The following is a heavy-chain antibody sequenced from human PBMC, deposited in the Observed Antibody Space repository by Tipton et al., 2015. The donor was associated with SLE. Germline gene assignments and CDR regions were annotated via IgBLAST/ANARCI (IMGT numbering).Heavy chain of an antibody. V-gene: IGHV4-38-2*02. CDR1: GYSVSSGCY. J-gene: IGHJ3*01. Sequence: TLSLTCSVSGYSVSSGCYWGWIRQPPGKGLEWIGSMFHSGSTYYNPSLKSRVTLSVDKSKNQFSLKLNSVAAADTAVYYCARGGDIYFYDGSGYRSDFDVWGQGTKVAVYS. D-gene: IGHD3-22*01. CDR3: ARGGDIYFYDGSGYRSDFDV. CDR2: MFHSGST.